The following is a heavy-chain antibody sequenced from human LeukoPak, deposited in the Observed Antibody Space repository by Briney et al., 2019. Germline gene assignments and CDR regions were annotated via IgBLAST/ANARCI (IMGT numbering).Heavy chain of an antibody. D-gene: IGHD4-17*01. J-gene: IGHJ4*02. CDR2: FKMEGRRT. Sequence: GGSLRLSCAASGFTFRGYWMHWVRQAPGKGLVWVSCFKMEGRRTTYADSVKGRFTISRDNAKNTLYLQMNSLRAEDTSVYYCARGRDYATFDYWGQGTLVTVSS. CDR3: ARGRDYATFDY. CDR1: GFTFRGYW. V-gene: IGHV3-74*01.